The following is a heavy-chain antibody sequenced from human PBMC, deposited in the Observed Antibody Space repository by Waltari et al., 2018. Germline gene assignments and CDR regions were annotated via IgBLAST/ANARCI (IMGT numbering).Heavy chain of an antibody. J-gene: IGHJ4*02. D-gene: IGHD7-27*01. CDR3: IRPFEMGID. CDR2: IRRRFKGDAT. Sequence: EVQLVESGGALVQPGGYLKLSCEASGLIISHYAIHWVRQASGKGPEWVGRIRRRFKGDATAYGESVQGRFTISRDDSKNTVYLEMNSLKTDDTAVYYCIRPFEMGIDWGQGTLVTVSS. CDR1: GLIISHYA. V-gene: IGHV3-73*01.